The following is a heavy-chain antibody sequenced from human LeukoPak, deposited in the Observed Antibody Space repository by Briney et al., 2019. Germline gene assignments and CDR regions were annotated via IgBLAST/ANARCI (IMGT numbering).Heavy chain of an antibody. CDR2: LSFDGSTK. D-gene: IGHD6-13*01. J-gene: IGHJ3*02. CDR3: ARVGGGRRTAAGIKDAFDI. CDR1: GFTFSSYA. Sequence: GGSLRLSCAASGFTFSSYAMHWVRQAPGKGLEWVAVLSFDGSTKYYADSVKGRFTISRDNSKNTLYLQMNGLRPEDTAVYYCARVGGGRRTAAGIKDAFDIWGQGTMVTVSS. V-gene: IGHV3-30*04.